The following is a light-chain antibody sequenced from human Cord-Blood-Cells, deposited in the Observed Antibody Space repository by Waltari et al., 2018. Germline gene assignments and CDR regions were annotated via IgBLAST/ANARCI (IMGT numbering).Light chain of an antibody. CDR2: GKN. CDR1: SVRSSY. J-gene: IGLJ1*01. V-gene: IGLV3-19*01. Sequence: SSELTQDPAVSVALGQTVRITCQGDSVRSSYSSWDQQKPGQAPVIVIYGKNKRPSGMPDRCSGSSSGNTASLTITGAQAEDEADYYCNSRDSSGNPYVFGTGTKVTVL. CDR3: NSRDSSGNPYV.